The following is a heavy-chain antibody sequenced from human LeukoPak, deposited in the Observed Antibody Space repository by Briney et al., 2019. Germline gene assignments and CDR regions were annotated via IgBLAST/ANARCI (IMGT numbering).Heavy chain of an antibody. CDR3: ASHRYDSKPDFDY. Sequence: SVKVSCKASGGTFSSYAISWVRQAPGQGLEWMGGIIPIFGTANYAQKFQGKVTITADESTSTAYMELSSLRSEDTAVYYCASHRYDSKPDFDYWGQGTLVTVSS. CDR1: GGTFSSYA. J-gene: IGHJ4*02. D-gene: IGHD3-22*01. CDR2: IIPIFGTA. V-gene: IGHV1-69*13.